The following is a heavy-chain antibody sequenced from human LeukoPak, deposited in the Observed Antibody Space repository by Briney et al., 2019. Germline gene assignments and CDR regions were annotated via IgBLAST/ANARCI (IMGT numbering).Heavy chain of an antibody. CDR1: GFTFSSYG. D-gene: IGHD3-9*01. CDR2: ISYDGSNK. CDR3: AKDPRVSQNYDILTGYFDY. V-gene: IGHV3-30*18. J-gene: IGHJ4*02. Sequence: GGSLRLSCAASGFTFSSYGMHWVHQAPGKGLEWVAVISYDGSNKYYADSVKGRFTISRDNSKNTLYLQMNSLRAEDTAVYYCAKDPRVSQNYDILTGYFDYWGQGTLVTVSS.